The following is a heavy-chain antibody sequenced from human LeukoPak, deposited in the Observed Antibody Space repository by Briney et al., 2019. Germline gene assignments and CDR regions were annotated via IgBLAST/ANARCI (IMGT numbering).Heavy chain of an antibody. CDR2: IDKKDNLYAT. J-gene: IGHJ5*02. CDR1: GFSFSGSA. CDR3: TRDIRTYNWFDP. D-gene: IGHD5-12*01. V-gene: IGHV3-73*01. Sequence: GGSLRLSSAASGFSFSGSAVHWVRQSSGKGLEWVGHIDKKDNLYATAYAESVKGRFTISRDVSKDTAFLHMDSLTTEDTALYCWTRDIRTYNWFDPCGQGTLVTVSS.